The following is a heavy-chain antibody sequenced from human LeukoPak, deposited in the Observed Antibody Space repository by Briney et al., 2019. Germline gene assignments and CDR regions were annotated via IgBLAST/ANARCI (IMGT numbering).Heavy chain of an antibody. D-gene: IGHD1-1*01. CDR3: ARDPLSTNDFDI. Sequence: SETLSLTCTVSGGSITNSYWNWLRQSPGKGLEWIGYINYSGSTNYNPSLKSRVTISVDTSKTQFSLELSSVTAADTAVYFCARDPLSTNDFDIWGQGTMVTVSS. CDR1: GGSITNSY. V-gene: IGHV4-59*01. J-gene: IGHJ3*02. CDR2: INYSGST.